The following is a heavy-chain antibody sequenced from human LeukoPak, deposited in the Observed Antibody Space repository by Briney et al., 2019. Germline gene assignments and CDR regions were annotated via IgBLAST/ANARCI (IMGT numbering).Heavy chain of an antibody. CDR2: IYPGDSDT. CDR1: GYSFTSYW. CDR3: ARHRRPSDYYDSSGYYIDY. J-gene: IGHJ4*02. D-gene: IGHD3-22*01. V-gene: IGHV5-51*01. Sequence: GESLKISCKGSGYSFTSYWIGWVRQMPGKGLEWMGIIYPGDSDTRYSPSFQGQVTISADKSISTAYLQWSSLKAPDTAMYYCARHRRPSDYYDSSGYYIDYWGQGTLVTVSS.